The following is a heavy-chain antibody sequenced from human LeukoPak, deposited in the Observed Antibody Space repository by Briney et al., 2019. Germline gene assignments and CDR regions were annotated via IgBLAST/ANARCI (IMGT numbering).Heavy chain of an antibody. CDR1: GFTFSYYA. J-gene: IGHJ4*02. D-gene: IGHD1-20*01. Sequence: GGSLRLSCAASGFTFSYYAMSWVRQAPGKGLEWVSAISGSGGSTYYVDSVKGRFTISRDNSKNTLYLQMNSLRAEDTAVYYCAKDHTVSITYYFDYWGQGTLVTVSS. V-gene: IGHV3-23*01. CDR2: ISGSGGST. CDR3: AKDHTVSITYYFDY.